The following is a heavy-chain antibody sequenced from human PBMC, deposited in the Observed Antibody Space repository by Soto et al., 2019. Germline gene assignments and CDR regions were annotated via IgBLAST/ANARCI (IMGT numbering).Heavy chain of an antibody. D-gene: IGHD3-22*01. Sequence: GGSLRLSCAGSGFTLSDHYIDWVRQAPGKGLEWVGRSRDKPQGYSTAYAASVKGRFTTSRDESKNSAYLQMNSLKTEDTAVYYCTTVNPYISDSRGHCYWGQGTLVTVSS. CDR3: TTVNPYISDSRGHCY. V-gene: IGHV3-72*01. CDR2: SRDKPQGYST. CDR1: GFTLSDHY. J-gene: IGHJ4*02.